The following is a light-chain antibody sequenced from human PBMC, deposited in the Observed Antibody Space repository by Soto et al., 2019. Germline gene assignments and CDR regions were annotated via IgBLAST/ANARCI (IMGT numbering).Light chain of an antibody. CDR3: AAWDDSLRGVV. V-gene: IGLV1-47*01. J-gene: IGLJ2*01. Sequence: QSVLTQPPSASGTPGQRVTISCSGSSSNIGSNYVYWYQQLPGTAPKLLIYRNNQRPSGVPDRFSASKSGTSASLAISGLRSEDEADYYCAAWDDSLRGVVFSGGTKVTVL. CDR1: SSNIGSNY. CDR2: RNN.